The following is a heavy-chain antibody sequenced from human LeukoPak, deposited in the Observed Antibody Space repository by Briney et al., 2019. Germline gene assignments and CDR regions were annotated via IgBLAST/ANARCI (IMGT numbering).Heavy chain of an antibody. V-gene: IGHV1-2*02. J-gene: IGHJ6*03. CDR1: GYTFTGYY. CDR2: INPNSGGT. D-gene: IGHD3-22*01. Sequence: GASVTVSCKASGYTFTGYYMHWVRQAPGQGLEWMGWINPNSGGTNYAQKFQGRVTMTRDTSISTAYMELSRLRSDDPAVYYCARDPQGVVVINGSYYYYYYMDVWGKGTTVTVSS. CDR3: ARDPQGVVVINGSYYYYYYMDV.